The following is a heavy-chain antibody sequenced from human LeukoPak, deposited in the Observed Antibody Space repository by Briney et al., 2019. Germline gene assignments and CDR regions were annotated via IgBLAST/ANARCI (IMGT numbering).Heavy chain of an antibody. Sequence: ASVKDSCMASGYTFSNFDLNWVRQATGQGLEWVGYMNPKSGYTAYAQKFQGRVTITRDTSISTLYIELSSLRSEDTAVYYCATSNAGLGGNFQHWGQGTLVTVSS. D-gene: IGHD3-16*01. CDR3: ATSNAGLGGNFQH. J-gene: IGHJ1*01. CDR1: GYTFSNFD. V-gene: IGHV1-8*03. CDR2: MNPKSGYT.